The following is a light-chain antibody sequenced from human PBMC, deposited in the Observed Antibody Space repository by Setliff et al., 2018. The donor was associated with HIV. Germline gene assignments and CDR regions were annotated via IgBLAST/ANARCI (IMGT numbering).Light chain of an antibody. Sequence: QSVLAQPASVSGSPGQSITISCTGTSSDVGSYNLVSWYQQRPGKAPKLIMYEVTKRPSGISDRFSGSKSGNTASLTISGLQADDEADYYCCSYGSSDTFVFGTGTKVTVL. V-gene: IGLV2-23*02. CDR1: SSDVGSYNL. J-gene: IGLJ1*01. CDR2: EVT. CDR3: CSYGSSDTFV.